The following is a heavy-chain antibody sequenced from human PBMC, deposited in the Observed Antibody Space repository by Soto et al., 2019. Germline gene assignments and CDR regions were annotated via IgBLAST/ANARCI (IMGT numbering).Heavy chain of an antibody. J-gene: IGHJ4*02. CDR1: GFNFRNYW. V-gene: IGHV3-74*01. CDR2: INGDGSSA. Sequence: EVRLVESGGGLVQPGGSLRLSCAASGFNFRNYWMHWVRQAPGKGLVWVSRINGDGSSAIYADSVKGRITISRDNAKNTLYLQMNRLRAEDTAVYYCARTMEGAWFDYWGQGKLVTVPS. D-gene: IGHD1-26*01. CDR3: ARTMEGAWFDY.